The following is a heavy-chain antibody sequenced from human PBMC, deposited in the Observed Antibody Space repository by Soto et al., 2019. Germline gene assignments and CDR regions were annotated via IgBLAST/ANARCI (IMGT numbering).Heavy chain of an antibody. CDR1: GGSISSGGYS. CDR2: IYHSGST. V-gene: IGHV4-30-2*01. J-gene: IGHJ4*02. D-gene: IGHD1-26*01. Sequence: PSETLSLTCAVSGGSISSGGYSWSWIRQPPGKGLEWIGYIYHSGSTNYNPSLRSRVTMSVDTSKNQFSLRLSSVTAADTAVYYCARDGGSYPYYIDYWGQGTLVTVSS. CDR3: ARDGGSYPYYIDY.